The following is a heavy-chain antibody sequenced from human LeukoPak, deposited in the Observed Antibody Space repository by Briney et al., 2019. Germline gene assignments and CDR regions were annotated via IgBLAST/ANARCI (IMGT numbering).Heavy chain of an antibody. CDR1: GFTFSNSW. J-gene: IGHJ4*02. Sequence: GGSLRLSCAASGFTFSNSWMLWVRQAPGRGLEWVGRIKRDIDGGTTDYAAPVKGRFTITRDDSENTLYLQMNSLKTEDTAVYYCTTHLPRSTSCSHDYWGQGTQLTVSS. V-gene: IGHV3-15*01. D-gene: IGHD2/OR15-2a*01. CDR3: TTHLPRSTSCSHDY. CDR2: IKRDIDGGTT.